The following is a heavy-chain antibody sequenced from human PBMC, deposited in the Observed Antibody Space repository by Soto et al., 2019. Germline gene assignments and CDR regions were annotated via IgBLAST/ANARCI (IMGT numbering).Heavy chain of an antibody. Sequence: EVQLMESGGGLVQPGGSLRLSCAASGLSVSNYWMHWVRQTPGKGLEWVSRINSDDTSSSYAASVKGRFTISRDNAKNTLHLQMNSLRAADTAVYYCARGCRWWGHSYFDYWGQGTLVIFSS. CDR3: ARGCRWWGHSYFDY. CDR2: INSDDTSS. V-gene: IGHV3-74*01. CDR1: GLSVSNYW. D-gene: IGHD2-15*01. J-gene: IGHJ4*02.